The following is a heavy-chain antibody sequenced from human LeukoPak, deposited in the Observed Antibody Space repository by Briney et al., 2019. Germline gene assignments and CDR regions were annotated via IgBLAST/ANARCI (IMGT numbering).Heavy chain of an antibody. CDR1: GFTFDDNA. J-gene: IGHJ4*02. D-gene: IGHD1-26*01. V-gene: IGHV3-9*01. Sequence: GGSPRLSCAASGFTFDDNAMHWVRQAPGQGLEWVSGISWNSNEIVYADSVKGRFTISRDDAQNSLYLQMNSLRAEDTAIYYCVRDRGTYRPIDYWGQGTLVTVSS. CDR2: ISWNSNEI. CDR3: VRDRGTYRPIDY.